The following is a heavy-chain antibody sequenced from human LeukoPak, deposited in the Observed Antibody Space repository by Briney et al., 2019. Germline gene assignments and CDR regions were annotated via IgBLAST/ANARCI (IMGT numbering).Heavy chain of an antibody. CDR1: GGSISSYY. CDR3: ARSPYDSSGYFTTHFDY. J-gene: IGHJ4*02. Sequence: SETLSLTCTVSGGSISSYYWSWIRQPPGKGLEWIGYIYYSGSTYYNPSLKSRVTISVDTSKNQFSLKLSSVTAADTAVYYCARSPYDSSGYFTTHFDYWGQGTLVTVSS. V-gene: IGHV4-59*12. D-gene: IGHD3-22*01. CDR2: IYYSGST.